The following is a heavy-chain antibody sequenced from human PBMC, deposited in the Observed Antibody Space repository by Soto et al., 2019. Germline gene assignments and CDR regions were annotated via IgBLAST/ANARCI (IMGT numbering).Heavy chain of an antibody. CDR1: GYSITAGGYY. J-gene: IGHJ5*02. Sequence: PSETLSLTCSVSGYSITAGGYYWSWIRQHPGKGLEWIGSFYSSGSIIYNPSLKGRVSISGDTSRDQFSMTLTSVTAADTALYYCARMYSSGSGWFHPWGQETLVTVSS. D-gene: IGHD3-22*01. CDR3: ARMYSSGSGWFHP. V-gene: IGHV4-31*03. CDR2: FYSSGSI.